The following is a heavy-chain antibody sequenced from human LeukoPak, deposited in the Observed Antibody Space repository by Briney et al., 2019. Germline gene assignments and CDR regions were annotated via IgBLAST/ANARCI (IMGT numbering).Heavy chain of an antibody. CDR2: IIPILGIA. Sequence: SVKVSCKASGGTFSSYAISWVRQAPGQGLEWMGRIIPILGIANYAQKFQGRVTITADKSTSTAYMELSSLRSEDTAVYYCARADTMLVYFDYWGQGTLVTVSS. D-gene: IGHD3-22*01. CDR3: ARADTMLVYFDY. V-gene: IGHV1-69*04. CDR1: GGTFSSYA. J-gene: IGHJ4*02.